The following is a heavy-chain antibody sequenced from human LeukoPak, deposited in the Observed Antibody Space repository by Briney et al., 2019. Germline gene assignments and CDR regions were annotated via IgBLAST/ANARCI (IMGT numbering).Heavy chain of an antibody. V-gene: IGHV3-7*01. J-gene: IGHJ6*03. D-gene: IGHD2-2*02. Sequence: GGSLRLSCAASGFTFSSYWMSWVRQAPGKGLEWVANIKQDGSEKYYVDSVKGRFTISRDNAKNSLYLQMNSLRAEDTAVYYCARSAIPKTITDRRLGNYYMDVWGKGTTVTVSS. CDR1: GFTFSSYW. CDR3: ARSAIPKTITDRRLGNYYMDV. CDR2: IKQDGSEK.